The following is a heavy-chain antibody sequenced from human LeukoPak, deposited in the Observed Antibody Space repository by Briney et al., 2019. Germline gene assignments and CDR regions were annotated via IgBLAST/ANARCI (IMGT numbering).Heavy chain of an antibody. CDR3: ARDEQQLVPRGMDV. V-gene: IGHV4-4*07. Sequence: SETLSLTCTVSGXSISSYYGSWIRQPAGKGLEWIGRIYTSGSTNYNPSLKSRVTMSVDTSKNQFSLKLSSVTAADTAVYYCARDEQQLVPRGMDVWGQGTTVTVSS. D-gene: IGHD6-13*01. CDR2: IYTSGST. J-gene: IGHJ6*02. CDR1: GXSISSYY.